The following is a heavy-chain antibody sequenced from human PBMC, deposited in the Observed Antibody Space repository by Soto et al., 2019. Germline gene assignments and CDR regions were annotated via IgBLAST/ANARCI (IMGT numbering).Heavy chain of an antibody. Sequence: PSETLSLTCSVSGDSISSSYWSWIRQPPGKGLEWIGYIYYSGSTNYNPSLKSRVTISLDTSKNQFSLKLSSVTAADTAVYYCARGYNWFDPWGQGTLVTVS. J-gene: IGHJ5*02. V-gene: IGHV4-59*01. CDR1: GDSISSSY. CDR2: IYYSGST. CDR3: ARGYNWFDP.